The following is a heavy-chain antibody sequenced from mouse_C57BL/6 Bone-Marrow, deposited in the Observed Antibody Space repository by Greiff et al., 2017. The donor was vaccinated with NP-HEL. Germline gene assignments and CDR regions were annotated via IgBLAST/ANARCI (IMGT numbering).Heavy chain of an antibody. V-gene: IGHV6-3*01. CDR1: GFTFSNYW. CDR2: IRLKSDNYAT. Sequence: EVKVEESGGGLVQPGGSMKLSCVASGFTFSNYWMNWVRQSPEKGLEWVAQIRLKSDNYATHYAESVKGRFTISRDDSKSSVYLQMSNLRAEDTGIYYCTITTVVATEGFAYWGQGTLVTVSA. J-gene: IGHJ3*01. CDR3: TITTVVATEGFAY. D-gene: IGHD1-1*01.